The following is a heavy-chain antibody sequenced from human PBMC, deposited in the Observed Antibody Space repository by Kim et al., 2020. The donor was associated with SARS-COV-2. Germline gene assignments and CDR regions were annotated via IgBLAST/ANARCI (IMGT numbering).Heavy chain of an antibody. J-gene: IGHJ4*02. V-gene: IGHV3-74*01. D-gene: IGHD3-3*02. CDR2: EGGSS. Sequence: EGGSSYYADSVKGRFTTSRGNANNMVYLQMNRLGVDDTAIYYCTSIFEYWGQGALVTVSS. CDR3: TSIFEY.